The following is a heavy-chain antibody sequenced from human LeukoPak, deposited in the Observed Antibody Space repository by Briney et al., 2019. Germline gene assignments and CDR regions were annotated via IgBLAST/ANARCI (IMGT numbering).Heavy chain of an antibody. V-gene: IGHV3-23*01. CDR2: ISGSGGST. CDR3: AKGTLKATIFGVVPFYYYGMDV. Sequence: GGSRRLSCAASGFTFSSYAMSWVRQAPGKGLEWVSAISGSGGSTYYADSVKGRFTISRDNSKNTLYLQMNSLRAEDTAVYYCAKGTLKATIFGVVPFYYYGMDVWGQGTTVTVSS. D-gene: IGHD3-3*01. J-gene: IGHJ6*02. CDR1: GFTFSSYA.